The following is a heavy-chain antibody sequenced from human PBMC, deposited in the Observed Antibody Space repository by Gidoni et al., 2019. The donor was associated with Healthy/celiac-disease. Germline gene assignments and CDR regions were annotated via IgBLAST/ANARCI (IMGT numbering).Heavy chain of an antibody. V-gene: IGHV1-69*01. D-gene: IGHD2-15*01. CDR2: IIPIFGTA. CDR1: GGTFSSYA. CDR3: ARGWAGYCSGGSCFPEGYYYYGMDV. J-gene: IGHJ6*02. Sequence: QVQLVQSGAEVKKPGSSVKVSCKASGGTFSSYAISWVRQAPGQGLEWMGGIIPIFGTANYAQKFQGRVTITADESTSTAYMELSSLRSEDTAVYYCARGWAGYCSGGSCFPEGYYYYGMDVWGQGTTVTVSS.